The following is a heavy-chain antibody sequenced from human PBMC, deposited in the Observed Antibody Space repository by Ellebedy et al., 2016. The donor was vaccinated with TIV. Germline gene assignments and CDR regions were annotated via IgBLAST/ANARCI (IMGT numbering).Heavy chain of an antibody. CDR3: AKEAYDIMTGSQMYGMDV. J-gene: IGHJ6*02. Sequence: GGSLRLSCAASGFTFSSYGMHWVRQAPGKGLEWVAFISYDGNDKYYADSVKGRFSISRDNSENTLYVQMNTLRAEDQAVYYCAKEAYDIMTGSQMYGMDVWGQGTTVTVSS. CDR2: ISYDGNDK. CDR1: GFTFSSYG. D-gene: IGHD3-9*01. V-gene: IGHV3-30*18.